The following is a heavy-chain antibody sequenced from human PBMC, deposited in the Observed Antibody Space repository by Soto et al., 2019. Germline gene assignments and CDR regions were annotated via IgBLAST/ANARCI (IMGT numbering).Heavy chain of an antibody. CDR3: GRGERQQQRDY. J-gene: IGHJ4*02. CDR2: SYHCGST. V-gene: IGHV4-4*02. CDR1: GDSISSSKW. Sequence: QVQLQESGPGLVKPSGTLSLTCAVSGDSISSSKWWRWVRQPPGKGLKWLGESYHCGSTNYNPSLRRGVIISVDKTKNQFSLKLSSVTGADAAVYYLGRGERQQQRDYWGQGTLVTVSS. D-gene: IGHD6-13*01.